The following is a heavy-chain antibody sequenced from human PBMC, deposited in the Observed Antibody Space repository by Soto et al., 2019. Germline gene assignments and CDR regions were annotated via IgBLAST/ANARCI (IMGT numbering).Heavy chain of an antibody. CDR2: ISGIGGGGST. CDR3: AKDQFSMVRGAGAGFDP. V-gene: IGHV3-23*01. Sequence: LSLSCAASGFTFSSHLMHWVRQAPGQGLEWVSGISGIGGGGSTFYTDSVKGRFTISRDNSKNTLYLQMSSMRVEDAAVYYCAKDQFSMVRGAGAGFDPWGQGTLVTVSS. J-gene: IGHJ5*02. D-gene: IGHD3-10*01. CDR1: GFTFSSHL.